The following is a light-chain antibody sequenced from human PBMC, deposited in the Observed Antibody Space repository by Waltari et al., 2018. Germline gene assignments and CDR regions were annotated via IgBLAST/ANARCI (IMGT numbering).Light chain of an antibody. Sequence: CKSSQSVLYSSNNKNYLAWYQQKPGQPPKLLIYWASTRESGVPDRFSGSGSGTDFTLTISSLQAEDVAVYYCQQYYSTPLTFGPGTKVDIK. CDR1: QSVLYSSNNKNY. J-gene: IGKJ3*01. V-gene: IGKV4-1*01. CDR2: WAS. CDR3: QQYYSTPLT.